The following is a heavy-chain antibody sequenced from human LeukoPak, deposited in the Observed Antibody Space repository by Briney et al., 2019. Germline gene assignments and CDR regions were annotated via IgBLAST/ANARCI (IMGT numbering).Heavy chain of an antibody. D-gene: IGHD6-19*01. Sequence: PGGSLRLSCAASGFTFSSYSMNWVRQAPGKGLEWVSSISSSSSYIYYADSVKGRFTISRDNAKNSLDLQMNSLRAEDTAVYYCAREEASGWYPNDAFDIWGQGTMVTVSS. J-gene: IGHJ3*02. CDR1: GFTFSSYS. V-gene: IGHV3-21*01. CDR2: ISSSSSYI. CDR3: AREEASGWYPNDAFDI.